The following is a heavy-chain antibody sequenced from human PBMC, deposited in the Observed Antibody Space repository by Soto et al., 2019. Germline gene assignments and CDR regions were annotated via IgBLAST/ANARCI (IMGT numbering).Heavy chain of an antibody. Sequence: SETLSLTCAVYGGSFSGYYWSWIRQPPGKGLEWIGEINHSGSTNYNPSLKSRVTISVDTSKNQFSLKLSSVTAADTAVYYCARGVRVTMVRGVLCWFDPWGQGTLVTVS. CDR3: ARGVRVTMVRGVLCWFDP. V-gene: IGHV4-34*01. J-gene: IGHJ5*02. D-gene: IGHD3-10*01. CDR1: GGSFSGYY. CDR2: INHSGST.